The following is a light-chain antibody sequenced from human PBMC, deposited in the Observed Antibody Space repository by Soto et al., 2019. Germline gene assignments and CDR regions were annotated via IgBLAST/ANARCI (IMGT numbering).Light chain of an antibody. CDR1: SSDVGGYNY. Sequence: QSALTQPASVFGSPGQSIAISCTGTSSDVGGYNYVSWYQQHPGKAPKLIIYDVSNRPSGVSNRLSGSKSGNTASLTISGLQAEDEADYYCSSYTSSSTVVFGGGTKLTVL. J-gene: IGLJ2*01. V-gene: IGLV2-14*03. CDR2: DVS. CDR3: SSYTSSSTVV.